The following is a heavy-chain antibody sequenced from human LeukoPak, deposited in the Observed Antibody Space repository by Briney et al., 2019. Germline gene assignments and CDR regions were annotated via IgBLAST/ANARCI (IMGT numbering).Heavy chain of an antibody. CDR2: INDHGDTT. J-gene: IGHJ4*02. Sequence: PGGSLRLSCSASGFTFSSCAMEWVRQAPGMGLEYVSGINDHGDTTHYGDSVRGRVTISRDDSKNTVHLQMSSLRAEDTAVYYCGKDPSGWYSFDYWGQGTLVTVSS. CDR3: GKDPSGWYSFDY. CDR1: GFTFSSCA. D-gene: IGHD6-19*01. V-gene: IGHV3-64D*09.